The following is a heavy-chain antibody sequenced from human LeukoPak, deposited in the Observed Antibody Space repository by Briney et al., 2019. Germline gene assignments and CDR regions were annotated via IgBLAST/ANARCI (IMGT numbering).Heavy chain of an antibody. D-gene: IGHD2-2*01. Sequence: GGSLRLSCAASGFTFSSYAMSWVRQAPGKGLEWVSAISGSGGSTYYADSVKGRFTISRDNSKNTLYLQMNSLRAEDTAVYYCAKDSSPNTYYYGMDVWGQGTTVTVSS. CDR3: AKDSSPNTYYYGMDV. CDR1: GFTFSSYA. J-gene: IGHJ6*02. V-gene: IGHV3-23*01. CDR2: ISGSGGST.